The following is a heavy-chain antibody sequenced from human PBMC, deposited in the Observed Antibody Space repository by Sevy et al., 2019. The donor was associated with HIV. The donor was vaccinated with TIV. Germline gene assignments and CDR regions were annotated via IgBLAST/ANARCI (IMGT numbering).Heavy chain of an antibody. CDR2: ISAYNGNT. CDR1: GYTFTSYG. CDR3: ARVPLGYNWNPTYYFDY. J-gene: IGHJ4*02. Sequence: ASVKVSCKASGYTFTSYGISWVRQAPGQGLEWMGWISAYNGNTNYAQKLQGRVTMTTDTSTSTAYMELRSLGSDDTAVYYCARVPLGYNWNPTYYFDYWGQGTLVTVSS. V-gene: IGHV1-18*01. D-gene: IGHD1-20*01.